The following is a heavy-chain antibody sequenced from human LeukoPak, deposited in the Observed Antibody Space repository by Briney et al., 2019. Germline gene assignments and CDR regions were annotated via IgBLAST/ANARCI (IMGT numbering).Heavy chain of an antibody. V-gene: IGHV4-39*01. D-gene: IGHD6-13*01. J-gene: IGHJ5*02. CDR3: ARHGDLYSSSFYWFDP. CDR1: GGSISSSSLY. Sequence: PSGTLSLSCTVSGGSISSSSLYWGWLRQPPGQGLEWVVSICCSGSNYDNASLKSRVTISVYTSKKQFSLKLSSVTAADTPVYYCARHGDLYSSSFYWFDPWGQGTLVTVSS. CDR2: ICCSGSN.